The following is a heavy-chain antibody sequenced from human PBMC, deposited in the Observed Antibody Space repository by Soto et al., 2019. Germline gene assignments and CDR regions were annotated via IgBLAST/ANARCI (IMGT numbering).Heavy chain of an antibody. CDR2: IYYSGST. CDR1: GGSISSYY. V-gene: IGHV4-59*08. D-gene: IGHD2-2*01. J-gene: IGHJ6*03. CDR3: ARLGIVVVPAAMGGSDVHYYYYYMDV. Sequence: QVQLQESGPGLVKPSETLSLTCTVSGGSISSYYWSWIRQPPGKGLEWIGYIYYSGSTNYNPSLKSRVTISVDTSKNQFSLKLSSVTAADTAVYYCARLGIVVVPAAMGGSDVHYYYYYMDVWGKGTTVTVSS.